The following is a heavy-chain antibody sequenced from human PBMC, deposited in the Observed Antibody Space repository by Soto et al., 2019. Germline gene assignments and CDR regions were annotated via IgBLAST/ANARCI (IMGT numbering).Heavy chain of an antibody. D-gene: IGHD3-9*01. CDR2: TSYDGSNK. V-gene: IGHV3-30-3*01. J-gene: IGHJ4*02. Sequence: AGGSLRLSCVASGFTFSSYALHWVRQAPGKGLEWVAVTSYDGSNKYYADSVEGRFTISRDNSKNTLYLQTSSLTTEDTAMYYCARDWETSATGLIDSWGQGTLVTVS. CDR1: GFTFSSYA. CDR3: ARDWETSATGLIDS.